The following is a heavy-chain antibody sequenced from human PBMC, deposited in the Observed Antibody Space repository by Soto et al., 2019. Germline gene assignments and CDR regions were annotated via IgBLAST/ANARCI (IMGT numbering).Heavy chain of an antibody. CDR2: IFYSGST. J-gene: IGHJ4*02. CDR1: GGSISTHN. V-gene: IGHV4-59*08. CDR3: ARRYGSAIDY. Sequence: SETLSLTCTVSGGSISTHNWSWIRQPPGKGLEWIGYIFYSGSTNYNPSLKSRVTISVDTSKNQFSLKLSSVTAADTAVYYCARRYGSAIDYWGQGTLVTVSS. D-gene: IGHD1-26*01.